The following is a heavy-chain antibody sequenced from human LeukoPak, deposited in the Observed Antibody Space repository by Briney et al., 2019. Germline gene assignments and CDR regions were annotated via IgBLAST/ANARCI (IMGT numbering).Heavy chain of an antibody. J-gene: IGHJ4*02. D-gene: IGHD5-18*01. CDR2: IYHSGST. Sequence: KASETLSLTCTVSGYSISSGYYWGWIRQPPGKGLEWIGSIYHSGSTYYNPSLKSRVTISVDTSKNQFSLKLSSGTAADTAVYYCARLMGYSYGNWGQGTLVTVSS. CDR1: GYSISSGYY. V-gene: IGHV4-38-2*02. CDR3: ARLMGYSYGN.